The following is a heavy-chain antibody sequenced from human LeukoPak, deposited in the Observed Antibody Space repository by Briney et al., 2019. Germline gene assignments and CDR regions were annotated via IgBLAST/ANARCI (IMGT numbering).Heavy chain of an antibody. Sequence: ASVKVSCKASGYTFTGYYMHWVRQAPGQGLEWMGWINPNSGGTNYAQKFQGRVTMTRDTSISTVYMELSRLRSDDTAVYYCARGFIWFGIAQLDIWGQGTMVTVSS. CDR1: GYTFTGYY. CDR2: INPNSGGT. CDR3: ARGFIWFGIAQLDI. V-gene: IGHV1-2*02. D-gene: IGHD3-10*01. J-gene: IGHJ3*02.